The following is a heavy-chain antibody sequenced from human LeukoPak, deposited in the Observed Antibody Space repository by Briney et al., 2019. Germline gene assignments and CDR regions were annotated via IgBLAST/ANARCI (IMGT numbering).Heavy chain of an antibody. Sequence: GGSLRLSCAASGFTFSSYWMSWVRQAPGKGLEWVANIKQDGSEKYYVDSVKGRFTISRDNAKNSLYLQMNSLRAEDTAVYYCARDGVPDYGGYLFDYWGQGTLVTVSS. CDR2: IKQDGSEK. D-gene: IGHD4-23*01. V-gene: IGHV3-7*03. CDR3: ARDGVPDYGGYLFDY. CDR1: GFTFSSYW. J-gene: IGHJ4*02.